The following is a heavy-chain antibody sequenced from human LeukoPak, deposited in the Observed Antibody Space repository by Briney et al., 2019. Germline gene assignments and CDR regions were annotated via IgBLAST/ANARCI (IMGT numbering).Heavy chain of an antibody. CDR2: IWYDGSQK. J-gene: IGHJ4*02. CDR1: GFTFSTYG. CDR3: AKDQRILD. D-gene: IGHD2-15*01. Sequence: QPGRSLRLSCAASGFTFSTYGMHWVRQAPGKGLEWVAVIWYDGSQKYYADSVKGRFTISRGNSKNTLYLQMNSLRAEDTAVYYCAKDQRILDWGQGTLVTVSS. V-gene: IGHV3-33*06.